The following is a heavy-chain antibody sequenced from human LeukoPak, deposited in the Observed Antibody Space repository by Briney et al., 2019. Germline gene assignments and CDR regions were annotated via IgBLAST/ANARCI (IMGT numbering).Heavy chain of an antibody. V-gene: IGHV3-23*01. CDR2: ISGSGGST. CDR1: GFTFSSYA. D-gene: IGHD2-2*01. J-gene: IGHJ4*02. CDR3: AKDPSFIVVVPAANY. Sequence: GGSLRLSCAASGFTFSSYAMSWVRQAPGKGLEWASAISGSGGSTYYADSVKGRFTISRDNSKNTLYLQMNSLRAEDTAVYYCAKDPSFIVVVPAANYWGQGTLVTVSS.